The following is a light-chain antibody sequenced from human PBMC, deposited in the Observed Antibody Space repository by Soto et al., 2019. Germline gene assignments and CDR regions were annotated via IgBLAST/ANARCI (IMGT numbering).Light chain of an antibody. J-gene: IGKJ1*01. CDR2: AAS. CDR3: LPHNTSPQT. Sequence: DIQMTQSPSSLSASVGDRVTITCRASQGIRNHLGWFQQKPGKAPKRLIYAASNFEGWVPSRFSSSGSGTEFNRTISSLQHEDFATYYCLPHNTSPQTFGQATKVAFK. V-gene: IGKV1-17*01. CDR1: QGIRNH.